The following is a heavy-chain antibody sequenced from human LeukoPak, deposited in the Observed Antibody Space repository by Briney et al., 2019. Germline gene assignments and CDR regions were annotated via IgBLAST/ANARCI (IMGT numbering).Heavy chain of an antibody. CDR1: GFTFSSYS. J-gene: IGHJ6*03. CDR2: ISYDGSNK. CDR3: ARLAVENFGVVDYYYMDV. D-gene: IGHD3-3*01. Sequence: PGGSLRLSCAASGFTFSSYSMNWVRQAPGKGLEWVAVISYDGSNKYYADSVKGRFTISRDNSKNTLYLQMNSLRAEDTAVYYCARLAVENFGVVDYYYMDVWGKGTTVTVSS. V-gene: IGHV3-30*03.